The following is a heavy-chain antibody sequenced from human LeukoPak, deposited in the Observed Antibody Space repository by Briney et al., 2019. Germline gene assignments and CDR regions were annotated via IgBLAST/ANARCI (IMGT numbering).Heavy chain of an antibody. CDR1: GGSISRYY. J-gene: IGHJ4*02. CDR2: IYYSGST. CDR3: ARGHETTYYFDY. D-gene: IGHD1-1*01. Sequence: SETLSLTCTVSGGSISRYYWSWLRQPPGKGLEWIGNIYYSGSTNYNPSLKSRVTISVDRSKNQFSLKLSSVSAADTAVYYCARGHETTYYFDYWGQGALVTVAS. V-gene: IGHV4-59*01.